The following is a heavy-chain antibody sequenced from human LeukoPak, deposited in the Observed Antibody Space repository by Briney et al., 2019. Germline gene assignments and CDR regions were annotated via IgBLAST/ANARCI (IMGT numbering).Heavy chain of an antibody. V-gene: IGHV1-18*04. CDR2: ISVYNGNT. CDR1: GYTFTSYG. J-gene: IGHJ4*02. D-gene: IGHD5-18*01. Sequence: ASVKLSCKVSGYTFTSYGISWVRQAPAPGHELMGWISVYNGNTNYAQKLHGRVTMTTATSTSTAYMGLRSLRSDDTAVYYCAREPPNTAADYWGQGTLVTVSS. CDR3: AREPPNTAADY.